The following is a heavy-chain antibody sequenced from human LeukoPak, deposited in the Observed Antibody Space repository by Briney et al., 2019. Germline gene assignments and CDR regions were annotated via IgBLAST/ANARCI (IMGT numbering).Heavy chain of an antibody. V-gene: IGHV1-2*02. Sequence: EASVKVSCKASGYTFTTYNINWVRQAPGQGLEWMGWINPNSGGTNYAQKFQGRVTMTRDTSISTAYMELSRLRSDDTAVYYCARSGGSRDGYNFDYYYYYTDVWGKGTTVTVSS. D-gene: IGHD5-24*01. CDR2: INPNSGGT. CDR1: GYTFTTYN. J-gene: IGHJ6*03. CDR3: ARSGGSRDGYNFDYYYYYTDV.